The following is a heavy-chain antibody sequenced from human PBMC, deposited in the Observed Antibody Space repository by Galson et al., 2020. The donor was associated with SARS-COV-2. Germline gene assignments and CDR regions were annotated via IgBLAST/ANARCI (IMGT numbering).Heavy chain of an antibody. D-gene: IGHD3-10*01. CDR3: ARGGATGMTFRV. CDR1: GTSFNKYY. V-gene: IGHV4-34*01. CDR2: INHTGST. Sequence: SETLSLTCAVYGTSFNKYYWSWVRQPPGTGLQWIADINHTGSTSYNPSLNGRVIISVDTSKNQFSLTMPSVTAADTAVYYCARGGATGMTFRVWGQGTQVMVSS. J-gene: IGHJ4*02.